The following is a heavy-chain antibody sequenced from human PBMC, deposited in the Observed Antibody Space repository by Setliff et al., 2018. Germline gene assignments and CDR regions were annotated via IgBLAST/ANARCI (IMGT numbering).Heavy chain of an antibody. V-gene: IGHV4-38-2*01. CDR2: LYHSGTT. Sequence: SETLSLTCAVSGFSITSGYYWGWIRQAPGKGLEWIGSLYHSGTTYYNPSLKRRVTISLDTSKNHFSLNLNSVTAADTAVYYCARGGYSRGPPVYYFDYWGQGTLVTVSS. CDR3: ARGGYSRGPPVYYFDY. CDR1: GFSITSGYY. D-gene: IGHD5-12*01. J-gene: IGHJ4*02.